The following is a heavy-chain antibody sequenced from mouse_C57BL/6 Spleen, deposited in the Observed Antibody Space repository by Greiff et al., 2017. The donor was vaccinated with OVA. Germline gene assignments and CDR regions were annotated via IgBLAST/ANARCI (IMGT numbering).Heavy chain of an antibody. D-gene: IGHD2-5*01. CDR2: IYPGDGDT. Sequence: VQLQQSGPELVKPGASVKISCKASGYAFSSSWMNWVKQRPGQGLEWIGRIYPGDGDTNYTGKFKGKATLTADKSSSTAYMQLSSLTSEDSAVYSCARWASNYYAMDYWGQGTSVTVSS. CDR1: GYAFSSSW. J-gene: IGHJ4*01. CDR3: ARWASNYYAMDY. V-gene: IGHV1-82*01.